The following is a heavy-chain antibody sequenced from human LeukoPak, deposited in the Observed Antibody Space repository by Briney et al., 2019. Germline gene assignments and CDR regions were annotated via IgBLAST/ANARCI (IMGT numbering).Heavy chain of an antibody. CDR3: ARGFRVNPPFDY. CDR1: GFTVTNNY. D-gene: IGHD3-22*01. V-gene: IGHV3-48*03. Sequence: QPGGSLRLSCAASGFTVTNNYMNWVRQAPGKGLEWLSCISSSGVTTYYADSVKGRFTISRDNAKNSLYLQMNSLRAEDTAVYYCARGFRVNPPFDYWGQGTLVTVSS. CDR2: ISSSGVTT. J-gene: IGHJ4*02.